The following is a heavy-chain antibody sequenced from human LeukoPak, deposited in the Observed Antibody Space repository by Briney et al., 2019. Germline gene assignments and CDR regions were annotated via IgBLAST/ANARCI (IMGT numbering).Heavy chain of an antibody. J-gene: IGHJ4*02. Sequence: SETLSLTCTVSGGSLSSYYWNWIRQSPGLGLEWIGNVFYSGSTNYNPSLESRATISVDTSKNQFSLRLSSVTAADTAVYYCARGRDYCSSTSCYRRYFDYWGQGTLVTVSS. CDR2: VFYSGST. CDR1: GGSLSSYY. V-gene: IGHV4-59*01. D-gene: IGHD2-2*01. CDR3: ARGRDYCSSTSCYRRYFDY.